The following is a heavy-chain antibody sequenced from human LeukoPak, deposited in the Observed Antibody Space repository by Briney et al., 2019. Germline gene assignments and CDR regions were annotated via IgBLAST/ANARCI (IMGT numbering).Heavy chain of an antibody. CDR2: FDPEDGET. Sequence: GASVKVSCKVSGYTLTELSMHWVRQAPGKGLEWMGGFDPEDGETIYAQKFQGRVTMTEDTSTDTAYMELSSLRSEDTAVYYCATGSNSLEWLFGAFDIWGQGTMVTVSS. V-gene: IGHV1-24*01. CDR1: GYTLTELS. D-gene: IGHD3-3*01. J-gene: IGHJ3*02. CDR3: ATGSNSLEWLFGAFDI.